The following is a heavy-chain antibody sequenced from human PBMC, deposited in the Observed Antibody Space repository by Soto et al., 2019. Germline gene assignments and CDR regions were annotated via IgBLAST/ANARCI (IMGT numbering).Heavy chain of an antibody. Sequence: ASVKVSCKASGYTFTSYYMHWVRQAPGQGLEWMGIINPSGGSTSYAQKFQRRVTMTRDTSTSTVYMELSSLRSEDTAVYYCARDSVVVAALYYFHYWGQGTLVTVSS. D-gene: IGHD2-15*01. CDR3: ARDSVVVAALYYFHY. J-gene: IGHJ4*02. CDR2: INPSGGST. V-gene: IGHV1-46*01. CDR1: GYTFTSYY.